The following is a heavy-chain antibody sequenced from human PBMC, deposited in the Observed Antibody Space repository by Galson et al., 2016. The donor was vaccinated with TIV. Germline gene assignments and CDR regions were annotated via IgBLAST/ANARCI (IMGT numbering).Heavy chain of an antibody. J-gene: IGHJ6*03. D-gene: IGHD3-3*01. Sequence: SETLSLTCAVYGGSFSGYYWNWIRQPPGKGLEWIGEINHSGSTNYNASLKSRVTISVDTSKSQFSLKLSSMTAADTAVYYCAREPGAYHDFWSGYSPTANYYMDVWGKGTTVTVS. CDR2: INHSGST. V-gene: IGHV4-34*01. CDR1: GGSFSGYY. CDR3: AREPGAYHDFWSGYSPTANYYMDV.